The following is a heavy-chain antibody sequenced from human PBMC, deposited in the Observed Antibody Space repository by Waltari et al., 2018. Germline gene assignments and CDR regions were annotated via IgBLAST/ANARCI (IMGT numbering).Heavy chain of an antibody. V-gene: IGHV4-4*02. CDR1: GGSISSSNW. Sequence: QVQLQESGPGLVKPSGTLSLTCAVSGGSISSSNWWSWVRQPPGKGREWIGEIYHSGSTNYNPSLKSRVTISVDKSKNQFSLKLSSVTAADTAVYYCARDGRNGVVVADIFFYYYYGMDVWGQGTTVTVSS. J-gene: IGHJ6*02. CDR2: IYHSGST. CDR3: ARDGRNGVVVADIFFYYYYGMDV. D-gene: IGHD2-15*01.